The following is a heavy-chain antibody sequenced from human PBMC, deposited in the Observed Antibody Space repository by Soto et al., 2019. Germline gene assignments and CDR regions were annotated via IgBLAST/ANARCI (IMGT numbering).Heavy chain of an antibody. Sequence: EVQLLESGGGLVQPGGTLRLSCAASGFPFRDYAMSWVRQAPGKGLEWVSVIACCGGSTYSADFVRGRFTISRDSSKNTLDLQIDSLRAEETAIYYCAKEKCSTSTYYHYAMDVWGQGTTVAVSS. CDR2: IACCGGST. D-gene: IGHD6-6*01. V-gene: IGHV3-23*01. J-gene: IGHJ6*02. CDR3: AKEKCSTSTYYHYAMDV. CDR1: GFPFRDYA.